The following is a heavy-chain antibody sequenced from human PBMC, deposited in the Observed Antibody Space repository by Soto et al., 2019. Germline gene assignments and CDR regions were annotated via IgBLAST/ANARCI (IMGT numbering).Heavy chain of an antibody. Sequence: SETLSLTCTVSGVSISSSSYYWGWFRQPPGKGLEWIGTIYYGGNSYSNPSLKSRVTISLDTSKNQFSLTLTSVTAADTAVYYCARHGSYWGQGTLVTVSS. V-gene: IGHV4-39*01. CDR3: ARHGSY. J-gene: IGHJ4*02. CDR1: GVSISSSSYY. CDR2: IYYGGNS.